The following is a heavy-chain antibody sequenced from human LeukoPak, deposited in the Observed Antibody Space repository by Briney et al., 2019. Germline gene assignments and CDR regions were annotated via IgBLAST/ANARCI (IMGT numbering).Heavy chain of an antibody. CDR3: ARDGWLQSEFDY. CDR2: ISWNSGSI. Sequence: GGSLRRSCAASGFTFDDYAMHWVRQAPGKGLEWVSGISWNSGSIGYADSVKGRFTISRDNAKNSLYLQMNSLRAEDTAVYYCARDGWLQSEFDYWGQGTLVTVSS. D-gene: IGHD5-24*01. V-gene: IGHV3-9*01. J-gene: IGHJ4*02. CDR1: GFTFDDYA.